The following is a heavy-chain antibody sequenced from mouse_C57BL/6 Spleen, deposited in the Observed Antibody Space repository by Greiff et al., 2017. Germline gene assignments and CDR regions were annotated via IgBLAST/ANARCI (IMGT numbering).Heavy chain of an antibody. D-gene: IGHD3-2*02. V-gene: IGHV1-61*01. CDR3: ARRRLRVPFAY. CDR2: IYPSDSET. J-gene: IGHJ3*01. CDR1: GYTFTSYW. Sequence: QVQLKQPGAELVRPGSSVKLSCKASGYTFTSYWMDWVKQRPGQGLEWIGNIYPSDSETHYTQKFKDKATMTVDKSSSTAYMQISSLTSEDSAVYYCARRRLRVPFAYWGQGTLVTVSA.